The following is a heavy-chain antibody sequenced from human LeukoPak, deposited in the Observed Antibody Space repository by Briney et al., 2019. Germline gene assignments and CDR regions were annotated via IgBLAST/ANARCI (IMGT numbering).Heavy chain of an antibody. CDR1: GYTFTSYG. J-gene: IGHJ6*02. CDR2: ISAYNGNT. Sequence: ASVKVSCKASGYTFTSYGISWVRQAPGQGLEWMGWISAYNGNTNYAQKLQGRVTMTTDTSTSTAYMELRSLRSDDTAVYYCARDQIMDQLLYGDYYYGMDVRSQGTTVTVSS. D-gene: IGHD2-2*02. CDR3: ARDQIMDQLLYGDYYYGMDV. V-gene: IGHV1-18*01.